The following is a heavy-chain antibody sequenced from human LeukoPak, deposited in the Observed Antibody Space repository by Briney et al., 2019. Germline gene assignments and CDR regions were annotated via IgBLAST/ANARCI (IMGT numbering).Heavy chain of an antibody. CDR3: ARLPYSSSSEFDY. V-gene: IGHV4-59*08. CDR1: GGSISSYY. Sequence: SETLSLTCTVFGGSISSYYWGWIRQPPVKGLEWIGYIYYSGSTNYNPSLKSRVTISVDTSKNQFSLKLSSVTAADTAVYYCARLPYSSSSEFDYWGQGTLVTVSS. CDR2: IYYSGST. D-gene: IGHD6-6*01. J-gene: IGHJ4*02.